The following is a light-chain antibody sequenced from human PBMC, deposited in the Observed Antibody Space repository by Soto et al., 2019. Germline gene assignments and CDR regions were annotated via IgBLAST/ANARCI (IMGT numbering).Light chain of an antibody. CDR2: AAS. J-gene: IGKJ4*01. CDR1: QSVNSNS. CDR3: QQYGSSPLT. V-gene: IGKV3-20*01. Sequence: EIVLTQSPGTLSLSPGERATLSCGASQSVNSNSLAWYQQKPGQAPRLLFYAASNRATGVPDRFSGSGSGTDFTLTISRLVPEDSAVYHCQQYGSSPLTFGGGTTVEIK.